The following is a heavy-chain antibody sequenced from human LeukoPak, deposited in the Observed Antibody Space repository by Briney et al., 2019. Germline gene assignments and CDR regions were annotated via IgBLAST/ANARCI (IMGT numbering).Heavy chain of an antibody. Sequence: ASVKVSCKASGYSFTSNYIHWVRQAPGQGLEWMGIINPSGGSTSYAQKFQGRVTMTRDTSTSTVYMELSSLRSEDTAVYYCARVNRATTRTAFDYWGQGTLVTVSS. J-gene: IGHJ4*02. D-gene: IGHD1-26*01. V-gene: IGHV1-46*01. CDR3: ARVNRATTRTAFDY. CDR2: INPSGGST. CDR1: GYSFTSNY.